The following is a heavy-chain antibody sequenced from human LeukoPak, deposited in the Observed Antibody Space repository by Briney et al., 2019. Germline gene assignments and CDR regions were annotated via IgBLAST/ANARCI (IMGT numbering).Heavy chain of an antibody. J-gene: IGHJ4*02. D-gene: IGHD4-11*01. CDR3: ARATLLGGTTYPFDY. CDR2: IYTSGST. Sequence: SETLSLTCTVSGGSISSYYWSWIRQPAGKGLEWIGRIYTSGSTNYNPSLKSRVTMSVDTSKNQFSLKLSSVTAADTAVYYCARATLLGGTTYPFDYWGQGTLVTVSS. CDR1: GGSISSYY. V-gene: IGHV4-4*07.